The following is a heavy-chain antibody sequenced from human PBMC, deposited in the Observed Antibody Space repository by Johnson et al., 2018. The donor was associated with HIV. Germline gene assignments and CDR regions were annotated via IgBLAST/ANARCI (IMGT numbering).Heavy chain of an antibody. CDR1: GFTFSSYG. V-gene: IGHV3-33*06. CDR2: IWYDGSNK. D-gene: IGHD6-6*01. J-gene: IGHJ3*02. Sequence: QAQLVESGGGVVQPGRSLRLSCAASGFTFSSYGMHWVRQAPGKGLEWVAVIWYDGSNKYYADSVKGRFTISRDNSKNTLYLQMNSLRAEDTAVYYCAKDIPREYSSSSGAFDIWGQGTMVTVSS. CDR3: AKDIPREYSSSSGAFDI.